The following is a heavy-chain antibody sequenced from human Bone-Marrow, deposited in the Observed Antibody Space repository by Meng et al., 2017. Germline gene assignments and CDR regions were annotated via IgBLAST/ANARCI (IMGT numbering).Heavy chain of an antibody. Sequence: GGSLRLSCAASGFTVSSNYMSWVRQAPGKGLEWVSGIYSGGSTYYADSVKGRFTISRDNSKNTLYLQMNSLRAEDTAVYYCANDYYGSGSYGAWGQGTLVTVSS. CDR2: IYSGGST. V-gene: IGHV3-53*01. CDR1: GFTVSSNY. CDR3: ANDYYGSGSYGA. D-gene: IGHD3-10*01. J-gene: IGHJ4*02.